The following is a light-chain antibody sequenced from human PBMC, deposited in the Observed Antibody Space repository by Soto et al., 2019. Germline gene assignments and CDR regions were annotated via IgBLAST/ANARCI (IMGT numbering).Light chain of an antibody. Sequence: DIVMTQSPATLSVSPGDGATLSCWASQTVRTHLAWYQQKPGQAPRLLIYASVTRATGIPDRFSGSASGTDFTLTINRLEPEDFAVYYCQLYGNSPPFGQGTRLENK. CDR3: QLYGNSPP. J-gene: IGKJ5*01. CDR2: ASV. V-gene: IGKV3D-15*01. CDR1: QTVRTH.